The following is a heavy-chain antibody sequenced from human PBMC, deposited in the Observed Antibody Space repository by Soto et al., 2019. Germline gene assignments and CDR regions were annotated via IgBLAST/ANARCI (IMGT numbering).Heavy chain of an antibody. CDR2: ISGSGGST. CDR1: GCTFSSYA. CDR3: AKAVSDYGGWPPVYYYYYYYMDV. V-gene: IGHV3-23*01. Sequence: VGFLRLSCGAAGCTFSSYAMSRVRQAPGKGLEWVSAISGSGGSTYYADSVKGRFTISRDNSKNTLYLQMNSLRAEDTAVYYCAKAVSDYGGWPPVYYYYYYYMDVWGKGTTVTVSS. D-gene: IGHD4-17*01. J-gene: IGHJ6*03.